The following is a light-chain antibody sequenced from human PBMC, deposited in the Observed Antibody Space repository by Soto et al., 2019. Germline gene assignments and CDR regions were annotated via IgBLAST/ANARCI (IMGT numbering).Light chain of an antibody. Sequence: DIQLAHSPSFLSASVGDRVTITFRSSQGISNYLAWYQQKPGKAPKLLIYTASALQSGVPSRFSGSGSGTEFTLTISSLEPEDLAVYYCQQRSNWPRTFGQGTKVDIK. CDR2: TAS. CDR1: QGISNY. CDR3: QQRSNWPRT. V-gene: IGKV1-9*01. J-gene: IGKJ1*01.